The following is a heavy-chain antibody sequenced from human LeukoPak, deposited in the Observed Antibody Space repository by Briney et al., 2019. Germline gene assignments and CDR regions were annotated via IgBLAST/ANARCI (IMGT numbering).Heavy chain of an antibody. J-gene: IGHJ4*02. Sequence: PSETLSLTCAVSGYSINRGYYWGWIRQPPGKGLEWIGSFYHSGSTYYNPSLKSRVTISVDTSRNQFSLKLTSVTAADTAVYYCARLGGGGTNYYFDYWGQGTLVTVSS. CDR1: GYSINRGYY. CDR2: FYHSGST. CDR3: ARLGGGGTNYYFDY. V-gene: IGHV4-38-2*01. D-gene: IGHD2-15*01.